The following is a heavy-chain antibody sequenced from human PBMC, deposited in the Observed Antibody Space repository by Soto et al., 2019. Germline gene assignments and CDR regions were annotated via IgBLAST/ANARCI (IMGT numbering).Heavy chain of an antibody. CDR2: IYYSGST. V-gene: IGHV4-59*01. Sequence: SETLSLTCTVSGGSISSYYWSWIRQPTGKGLEWIGYIYYSGSTNYNPSLKSRVTISVDTSKNQFSLKLSSVTAADTAVYYCARVFNLFDPLGQGTLVTVSS. J-gene: IGHJ5*02. CDR3: ARVFNLFDP. CDR1: GGSISSYY.